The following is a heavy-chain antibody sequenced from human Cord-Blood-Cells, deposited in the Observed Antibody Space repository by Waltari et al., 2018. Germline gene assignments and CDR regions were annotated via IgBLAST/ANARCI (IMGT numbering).Heavy chain of an antibody. CDR2: INAGNGNT. D-gene: IGHD5-12*01. CDR1: GYTFTSYA. V-gene: IGHV1-3*01. CDR3: ARDRSGYDYYYYYGMDV. Sequence: QVQLVQSGAEVKKPGASVKVSCKASGYTFTSYAMHWVRQAPGQRLEWMGWINAGNGNTKYSQKFQGRVTITRDTSASTAYMELSSLRSEDTAAYYCARDRSGYDYYYYYGMDVWGQGTTVTVSS. J-gene: IGHJ6*02.